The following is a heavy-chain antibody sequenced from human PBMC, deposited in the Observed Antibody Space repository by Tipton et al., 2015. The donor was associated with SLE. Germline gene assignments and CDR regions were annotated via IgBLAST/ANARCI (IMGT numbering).Heavy chain of an antibody. J-gene: IGHJ4*02. CDR2: IDDGGSTI. Sequence: SLRLSCAASGFTFSSYSMNWVRQAPGKGLEWVSYIDDGGSTIYYADSVKGRFTISRDSAKHSLYLQMNSLRPGDTAVYYCARESEEGCFDYWGQGNLVTVSS. CDR3: ARESEEGCFDY. CDR1: GFTFSSYS. V-gene: IGHV3-48*04.